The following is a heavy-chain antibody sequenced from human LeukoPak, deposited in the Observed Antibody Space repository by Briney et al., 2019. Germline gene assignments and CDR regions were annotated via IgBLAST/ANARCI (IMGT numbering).Heavy chain of an antibody. Sequence: ASVKVSCKASGYTFPSYFMHWVRQAPGQRLEWTGWINAGNGNTKYSQKFQGRVTITRDTSASTAYMALSSLRSEDTAVNYCARDTVEVPGDYWGQGTLVTVSS. J-gene: IGHJ4*02. CDR2: INAGNGNT. CDR3: ARDTVEVPGDY. V-gene: IGHV1-3*01. CDR1: GYTFPSYF. D-gene: IGHD4-11*01.